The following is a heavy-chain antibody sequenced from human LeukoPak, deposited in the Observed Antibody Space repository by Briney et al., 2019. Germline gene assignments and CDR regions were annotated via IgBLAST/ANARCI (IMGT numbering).Heavy chain of an antibody. D-gene: IGHD1-14*01. J-gene: IGHJ4*02. CDR2: FDPEDGET. CDR1: GYTLTELS. Sequence: ASVKVSCKVSGYTLTELSMHWVRQAPGKGLEWMGGFDPEDGETIYAQKFQGRVTMTEDTSTDTAYMELSSLRSEDTAVYYCATGHYGDRNLDYWGQGTLVTVSS. CDR3: ATGHYGDRNLDY. V-gene: IGHV1-24*01.